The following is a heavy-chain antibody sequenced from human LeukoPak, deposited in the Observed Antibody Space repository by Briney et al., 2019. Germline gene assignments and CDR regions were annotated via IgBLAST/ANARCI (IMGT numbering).Heavy chain of an antibody. D-gene: IGHD2-2*01. CDR1: GYSISSGYY. Sequence: SETLSLTCAVSGYSISSGYYWGWIRQPPGKGLEWIGSIYHSGSTYYNPSLKSRVTISVDTSKNQFSLKLSSVTAADTAVYYCARLVIVVPFDYWGQGILVTVSS. CDR2: IYHSGST. J-gene: IGHJ4*02. CDR3: ARLVIVVPFDY. V-gene: IGHV4-38-2*01.